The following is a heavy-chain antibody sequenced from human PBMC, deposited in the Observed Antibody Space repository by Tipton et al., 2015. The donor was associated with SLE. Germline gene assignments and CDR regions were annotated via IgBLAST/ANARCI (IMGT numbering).Heavy chain of an antibody. CDR2: ISSSSSYI. D-gene: IGHD6-13*01. V-gene: IGHV3-21*01. J-gene: IGHJ4*02. Sequence: GSLRLSCAASGFTFSSYSMNWVRQAPGKGLEWVSSISSSSSYIYYADSVKGRFTISRDNAKNSLYLQMNSLRAEDTAVYYCARDLGSSSWPYYFDYWGQGTLVTVSS. CDR3: ARDLGSSSWPYYFDY. CDR1: GFTFSSYS.